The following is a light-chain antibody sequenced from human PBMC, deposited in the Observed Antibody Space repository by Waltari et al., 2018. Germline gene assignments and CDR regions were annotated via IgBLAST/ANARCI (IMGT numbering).Light chain of an antibody. CDR2: DVS. CDR1: PTALAGSHY. Sequence: QSALPHPASVSGSPGHSITIPSTGTPTALAGSHYLSWYQQRPGKAPKLSIFDVSSRPSGISNRFSGSKFGNTASLTISGLQPEDEADYYCCSFTSSSTWVFGGGTKLTVL. V-gene: IGLV2-14*01. J-gene: IGLJ3*02. CDR3: CSFTSSSTWV.